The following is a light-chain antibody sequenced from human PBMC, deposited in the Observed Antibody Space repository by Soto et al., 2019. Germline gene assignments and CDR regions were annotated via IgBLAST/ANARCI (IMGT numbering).Light chain of an antibody. CDR2: AAS. CDR3: QQSYSASE. J-gene: IGKJ1*01. V-gene: IGKV1-39*01. Sequence: DIQMTQSPSSLSASVGDRVTITCRASQSIGTHLNWYQQKPGKAPKLLIFAASSLQTGDPSRFSGRGSGTDFTLTINTLQPEDFATYYCQQSYSASEFGQGTKVDIK. CDR1: QSIGTH.